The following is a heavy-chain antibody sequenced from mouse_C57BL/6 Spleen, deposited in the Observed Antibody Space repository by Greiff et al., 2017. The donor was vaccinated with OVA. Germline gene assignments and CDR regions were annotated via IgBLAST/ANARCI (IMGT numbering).Heavy chain of an antibody. CDR2: IYPGDGDT. J-gene: IGHJ1*03. CDR1: GYAFSSYW. V-gene: IGHV1-80*01. D-gene: IGHD2-10*02. Sequence: VQLQQSGAELVKPGASVKISCKASGYAFSSYWMNWVKQRPGKGLEWIGQIYPGDGDTNYNGKFKGKATLTADKSSSTAYMQLSSLTSEDSAVYSCARSGGGYGYGYFDVWGTGTTVTVSS. CDR3: ARSGGGYGYGYFDV.